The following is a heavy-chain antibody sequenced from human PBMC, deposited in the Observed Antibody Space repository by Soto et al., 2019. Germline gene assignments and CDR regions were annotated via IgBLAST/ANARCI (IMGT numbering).Heavy chain of an antibody. J-gene: IGHJ5*02. V-gene: IGHV1-18*04. CDR1: GYTFTSYG. CDR2: ISAYNGNT. D-gene: IGHD3-22*01. Sequence: GASVKVSCKASGYTFTSYGISWVRQAPGQGLEWMGWISAYNGNTNYAKKRQGRATKTTDTTTNTEYMELRSLKSDDTYVYYCAIYDSTTKFDPWGQGTLVTVSS. CDR3: AIYDSTTKFDP.